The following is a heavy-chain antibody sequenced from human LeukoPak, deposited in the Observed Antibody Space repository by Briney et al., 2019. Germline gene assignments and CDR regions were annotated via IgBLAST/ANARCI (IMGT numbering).Heavy chain of an antibody. CDR1: GYTFTGYY. J-gene: IGHJ5*02. CDR3: ARNFAPVVPWFDP. D-gene: IGHD4-23*01. CDR2: INPNSGGT. Sequence: ASVKVSCKASGYTFTGYYMHWVRQAPGQGLEWMGWINPNSGGTNYAQKFQSRVTMTRDTSISTAYMELSRLRSDDTAVYYCARNFAPVVPWFDPWGQGTLVTVSS. V-gene: IGHV1-2*02.